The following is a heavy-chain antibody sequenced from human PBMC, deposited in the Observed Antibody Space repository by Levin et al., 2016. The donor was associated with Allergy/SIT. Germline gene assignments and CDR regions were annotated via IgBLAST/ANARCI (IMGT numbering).Heavy chain of an antibody. J-gene: IGHJ6*02. V-gene: IGHV4-61*02. D-gene: IGHD1-26*01. CDR2: IYTSGST. CDR3: ARVGNSGSYPPYYYYYGMDV. Sequence: SETLSLTCTVSGGSISSGSYYWSWIRQPAGKGLEWIGRIYTSGSTNYNPSLKSRVTISVDTSKNQFSLKLSSVTAADTAVYYCARVGNSGSYPPYYYYYGMDVWGQGTTVTVSS. CDR1: GGSISSGSYY.